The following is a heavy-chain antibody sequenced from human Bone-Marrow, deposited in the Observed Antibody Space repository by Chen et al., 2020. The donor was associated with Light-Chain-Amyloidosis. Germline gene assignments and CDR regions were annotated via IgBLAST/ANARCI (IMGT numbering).Heavy chain of an antibody. CDR3: AREVPAVKKNYMDV. D-gene: IGHD2-2*01. CDR2: INHSGST. Sequence: QVQLQQWGAGLLKPSETLSLTCAVYGGSFSGYYWSWIRQPPGKGLEWIGEINHSGSTNYNPSLKSRLTISVDMSKNQFSLILSSVTAADTAVYHCAREVPAVKKNYMDVWGKGTTVIVSS. J-gene: IGHJ6*03. CDR1: GGSFSGYY. V-gene: IGHV4-34*01.